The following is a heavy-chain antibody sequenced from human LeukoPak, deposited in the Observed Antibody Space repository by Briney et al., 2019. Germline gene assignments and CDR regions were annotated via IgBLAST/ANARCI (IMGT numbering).Heavy chain of an antibody. J-gene: IGHJ4*02. CDR3: VRDGDDYNFDY. V-gene: IGHV3-74*01. Sequence: GGSLRLSCAASGFTLRNYWMHGVRQAPGKGLVWVSRVKGDGSFTDYADSVKGRFTISRDNAKNTLYLQMYSLRAEDTAAYYCVRDGDDYNFDYWGQGSLVTVSS. CDR1: GFTLRNYW. D-gene: IGHD5-24*01. CDR2: VKGDGSFT.